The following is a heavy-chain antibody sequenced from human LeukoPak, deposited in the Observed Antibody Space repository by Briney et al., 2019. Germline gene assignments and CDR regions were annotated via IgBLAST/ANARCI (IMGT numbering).Heavy chain of an antibody. CDR2: ISSSSSYI. D-gene: IGHD6-13*01. V-gene: IGHV3-21*01. Sequence: GGSLRLSCAASGFTFSSYSMNWVRQAPGKGLEWVSSISSSSSYIYYADSVKGRFTISRDNAKNSLYLQMNSLRAEDTAVYYCARGDKQLVFNRNKGGFDPWGQGTLATVSS. J-gene: IGHJ5*02. CDR3: ARGDKQLVFNRNKGGFDP. CDR1: GFTFSSYS.